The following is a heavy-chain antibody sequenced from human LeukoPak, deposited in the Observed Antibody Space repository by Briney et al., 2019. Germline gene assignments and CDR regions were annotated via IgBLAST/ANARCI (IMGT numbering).Heavy chain of an antibody. CDR2: INHSGST. J-gene: IGHJ5*02. D-gene: IGHD4-11*01. CDR1: GGSFSGYY. Sequence: SETLSLTCAVYGGSFSGYYWSWIRQPPGKGLEWIGEINHSGSTNYNPSLKSRVTISVDTSKNQFSLKLSSVTAADTAVYYCARDSNYVSWFDPWGQGTLVTVSS. V-gene: IGHV4-34*01. CDR3: ARDSNYVSWFDP.